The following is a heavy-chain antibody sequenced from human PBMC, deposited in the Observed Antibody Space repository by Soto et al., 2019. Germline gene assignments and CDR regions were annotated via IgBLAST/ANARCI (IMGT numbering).Heavy chain of an antibody. CDR1: GFTFSSYA. CDR2: ISGSGGST. CDR3: AKVQAPLRFFESMDV. Sequence: GGSLRLSCAASGFTFSSYAMSWVRQAPGKGLEWVSAISGSGGSTYYADSVKGRFTISRDNSKNTLYLQMNSLRAEDTAVYYCAKVQAPLRFFESMDVWGQGTTVTVSS. J-gene: IGHJ6*02. V-gene: IGHV3-23*01. D-gene: IGHD3-3*01.